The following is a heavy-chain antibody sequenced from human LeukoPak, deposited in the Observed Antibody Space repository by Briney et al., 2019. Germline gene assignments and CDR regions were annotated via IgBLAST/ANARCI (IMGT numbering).Heavy chain of an antibody. CDR1: GSSFINYC. CDR2: IYTGDSDT. V-gene: IGHV5-51*01. D-gene: IGHD6-25*01. Sequence: GEPLKISCKALGSSFINYCSGWLGQIPGTGLEGMGIIYTGDSDTINNPSFHGQVTISADKSITTAYVQWSSLKASATAIYYCARSLRGSGWYIDYWGQGTLVTVSS. J-gene: IGHJ4*02. CDR3: ARSLRGSGWYIDY.